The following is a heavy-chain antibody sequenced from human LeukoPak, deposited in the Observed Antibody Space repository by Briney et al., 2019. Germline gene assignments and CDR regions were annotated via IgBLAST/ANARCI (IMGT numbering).Heavy chain of an antibody. CDR1: GGSISNYY. D-gene: IGHD5-18*01. CDR3: ATRSGYTYGFDF. J-gene: IGHJ4*02. Sequence: SETLSLTCTVSGGSISNYYWSWIRQPPGKGLEWIGYIYYSGSTNYNPSLKSRVTISVDTSKNQFSLKLSSVTAADAAVYYCATRSGYTYGFDFWGQGTLVTVSS. CDR2: IYYSGST. V-gene: IGHV4-59*08.